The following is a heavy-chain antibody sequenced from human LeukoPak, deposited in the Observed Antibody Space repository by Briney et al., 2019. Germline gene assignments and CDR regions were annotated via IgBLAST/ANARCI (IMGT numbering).Heavy chain of an antibody. CDR3: ARDGTFRVPIYHHFMDV. D-gene: IGHD3-3*01. J-gene: IGHJ6*04. Sequence: PGGSPRLSCAASVFSFSTYWMNWVRQAPGKGLEWVANIKENGNDKYYVDSVKGRFTISRDNGKNSLYLQMNNLRAEDTAVYYCARDGTFRVPIYHHFMDVRGKGTTVTVSS. V-gene: IGHV3-7*01. CDR2: IKENGNDK. CDR1: VFSFSTYW.